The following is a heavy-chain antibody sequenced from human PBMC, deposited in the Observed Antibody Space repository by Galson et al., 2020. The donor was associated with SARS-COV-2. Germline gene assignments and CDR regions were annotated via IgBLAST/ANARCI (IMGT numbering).Heavy chain of an antibody. Sequence: GGSLRLSCAASGFTFSSYEMNWVRQAPGKGLEWVSYISGSDYTIYYADSVKGRFTISRDNAKNSLYLQMNSLRAEDTAVYYCARGATSSGWYLPDAFDIWGQGPMVTVSS. CDR1: GFTFSSYE. D-gene: IGHD6-19*01. CDR3: ARGATSSGWYLPDAFDI. CDR2: ISGSDYTI. J-gene: IGHJ3*02. V-gene: IGHV3-48*03.